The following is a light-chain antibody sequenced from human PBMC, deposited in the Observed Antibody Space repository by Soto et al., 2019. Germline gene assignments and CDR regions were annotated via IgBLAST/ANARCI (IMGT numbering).Light chain of an antibody. Sequence: DIQMTRSPSTLSASVGDRVTITCRASQSISSWLAWYQQKPGKAPKLLIYDASSLESGVPSRFSGSGSGTEFTLTISSLQPDDFATYYCQQYNSYWATFGQGTKLEIK. CDR2: DAS. J-gene: IGKJ2*01. V-gene: IGKV1-5*01. CDR1: QSISSW. CDR3: QQYNSYWAT.